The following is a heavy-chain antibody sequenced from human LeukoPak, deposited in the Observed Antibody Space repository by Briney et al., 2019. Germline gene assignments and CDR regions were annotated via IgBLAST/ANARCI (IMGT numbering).Heavy chain of an antibody. V-gene: IGHV5-51*01. J-gene: IGHJ4*02. CDR2: IYPGDSDT. CDR1: GYSFTSYW. D-gene: IGHD3-22*01. Sequence: GESLKISCKGSGYSFTSYWIGWVRQMPGKGLEWMGIIYPGDSDTRYSPSFQGQVTISADKSISTAYLQWGSLKASDTAMYYCARARSNYYDSSYYFDYWGQGTLVTVSS. CDR3: ARARSNYYDSSYYFDY.